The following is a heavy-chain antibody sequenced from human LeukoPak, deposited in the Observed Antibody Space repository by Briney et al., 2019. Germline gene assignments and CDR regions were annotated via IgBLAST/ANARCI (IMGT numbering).Heavy chain of an antibody. CDR2: TSSSSSYI. D-gene: IGHD3-22*01. Sequence: GGSLRLSCAASGFTFSSYSMNWVRQAPGKGLEWVSSTSSSSSYIYYADSVKGRFTISRDNAKNSLYLQMNSLRAEDTAVYYRARDKYDSSGWYAFDIWGQGTMVTVSS. J-gene: IGHJ3*02. V-gene: IGHV3-21*01. CDR1: GFTFSSYS. CDR3: ARDKYDSSGWYAFDI.